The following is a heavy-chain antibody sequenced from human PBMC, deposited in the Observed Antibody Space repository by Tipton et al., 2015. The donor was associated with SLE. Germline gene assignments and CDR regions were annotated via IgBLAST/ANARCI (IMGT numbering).Heavy chain of an antibody. Sequence: QSGAEVKKPGSSVKVSCKASGGTFSNYAISWVRQAPGQGLEWMGGIIPIIGTANYAQKFQDRVTITADESTNTAYMELSSLRSDDAAVYYFHCFGYFFFYGIDVCGPDATLLVSS. D-gene: IGHD3-22*01. V-gene: IGHV1-69*01. CDR3: HCFGYFFFYGIDV. CDR2: IIPIIGTA. J-gene: IGHJ6*02. CDR1: GGTFSNYA.